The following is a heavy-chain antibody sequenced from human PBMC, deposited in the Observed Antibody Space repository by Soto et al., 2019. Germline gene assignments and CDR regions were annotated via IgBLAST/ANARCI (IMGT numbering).Heavy chain of an antibody. J-gene: IGHJ4*02. V-gene: IGHV4-38-2*01. CDR1: CYSISSGYY. Sequence: SETLSLTCAVSCYSISSGYYWGWIRQPPGKGLEWIGTIYHSGSTYYNPSLKSRVTISVDTSKNQFSLKLSSVTAADTAVFYCARGLSAGTFDYWGQGTLVTVSS. CDR3: ARGLSAGTFDY. D-gene: IGHD6-13*01. CDR2: IYHSGST.